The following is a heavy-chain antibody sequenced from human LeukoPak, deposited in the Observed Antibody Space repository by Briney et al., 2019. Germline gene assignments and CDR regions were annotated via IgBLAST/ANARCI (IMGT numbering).Heavy chain of an antibody. V-gene: IGHV1-2*02. CDR1: GYTFTGYY. CDR3: ARAVDNYGSGRRYYYMDV. J-gene: IGHJ6*03. Sequence: ASVKVSCKASGYTFTGYYMHWVRQAPGQGLEWMGWINPNSGGTNYAQKFQGRATMTRDTSISTAYMELSRLRSDDTAVYYCARAVDNYGSGRRYYYMDVWGKGTTVTVSS. CDR2: INPNSGGT. D-gene: IGHD3-10*01.